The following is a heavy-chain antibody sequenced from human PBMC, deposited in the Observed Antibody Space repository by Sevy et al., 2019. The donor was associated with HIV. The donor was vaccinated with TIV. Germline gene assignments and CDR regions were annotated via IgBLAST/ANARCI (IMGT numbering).Heavy chain of an antibody. J-gene: IGHJ4*02. CDR3: AREGCSKPHDY. CDR1: GFTFSSYA. CDR2: FSFGCGKI. D-gene: IGHD2-2*01. V-gene: IGHV3-23*01. Sequence: GGSLRLSCAASGFTFSSYAMSWVRQAPGKGLEWVSTFSFGCGKINYADSVKGRFTISRDNSKNTLYLQMNSLRAESTAVYYCAREGCSKPHDYWGQGTLVTVSS.